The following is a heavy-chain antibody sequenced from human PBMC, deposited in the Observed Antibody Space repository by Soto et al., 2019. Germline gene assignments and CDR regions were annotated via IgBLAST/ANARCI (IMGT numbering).Heavy chain of an antibody. D-gene: IGHD6-6*01. J-gene: IGHJ5*02. CDR3: ARGGSSSSNPGYNWFDP. CDR2: IIPIFGTA. V-gene: IGHV1-69*01. Sequence: KASGGTFSSYAISWVRQAPGQGLEWMGGIIPIFGTANYAQKFQGRVTITADESTSTAYMELSSLRSEDTAVYYCARGGSSSSNPGYNWFDPWGQGTLVTVSS. CDR1: GGTFSSYA.